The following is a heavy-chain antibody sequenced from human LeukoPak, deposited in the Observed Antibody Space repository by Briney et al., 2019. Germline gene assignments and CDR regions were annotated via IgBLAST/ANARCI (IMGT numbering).Heavy chain of an antibody. D-gene: IGHD3-10*01. Sequence: TGGSLRLSCAASGFTFSSYWIHWVRQAPGKGLVWVSRINSDGSSTSYADSVKGRFTISRDNAKNTLYLQMNSLRAEDTAVYYCARVRGRWFDSPFDYWGQGTLVTVSS. CDR2: INSDGSST. CDR1: GFTFSSYW. CDR3: ARVRGRWFDSPFDY. J-gene: IGHJ4*02. V-gene: IGHV3-74*01.